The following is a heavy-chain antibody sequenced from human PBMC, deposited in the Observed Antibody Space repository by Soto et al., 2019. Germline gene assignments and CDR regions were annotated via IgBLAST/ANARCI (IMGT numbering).Heavy chain of an antibody. CDR1: GHTLTTYG. V-gene: IGHV1-18*01. J-gene: IGHJ4*02. Sequence: QVQLVQSGAEVKKPGASVKVSCKAAGHTLTTYGVSWVRQAPGQGLEWVGWISAYNDHTNYAQKFQGRVTMTTDTSTSTAYMELRSLRSDDTAVYYCARGTYFDYWGQGTLVTVSS. CDR2: ISAYNDHT. CDR3: ARGTYFDY. D-gene: IGHD1-1*01.